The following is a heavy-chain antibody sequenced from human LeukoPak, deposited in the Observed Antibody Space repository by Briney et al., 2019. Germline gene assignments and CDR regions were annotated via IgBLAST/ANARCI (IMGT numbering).Heavy chain of an antibody. D-gene: IGHD3-3*01. CDR2: ISGSGGST. CDR1: GFTFSSYA. V-gene: IGHV3-23*01. CDR3: AKDRAYYDFWSGQKGFDY. J-gene: IGHJ4*02. Sequence: PGGSLRLSCAASGFTFSSYAMSWVRQAPGKGLEWVSAISGSGGSTYYADSVKGRFTISRDNSKNTLYLQMDSLRAEDTAVYYCAKDRAYYDFWSGQKGFDYWGQGTLVTVSS.